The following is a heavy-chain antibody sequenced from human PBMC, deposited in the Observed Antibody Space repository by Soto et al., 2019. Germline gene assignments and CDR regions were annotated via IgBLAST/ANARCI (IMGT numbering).Heavy chain of an antibody. CDR3: AWGISGHYDEYLQY. V-gene: IGHV1-18*01. Sequence: QVQLVQSGAEVKKSGASVTVSCQTSGYTFNRHGISWVRQAPGQGLEWMGWISPYNGDTRYAQKLQGRVTMTTDTATGTAYMELRSLRSDETAVYYCAWGISGHYDEYLQYWGQGTLVTVSS. CDR2: ISPYNGDT. J-gene: IGHJ1*01. CDR1: GYTFNRHG. D-gene: IGHD3-22*01.